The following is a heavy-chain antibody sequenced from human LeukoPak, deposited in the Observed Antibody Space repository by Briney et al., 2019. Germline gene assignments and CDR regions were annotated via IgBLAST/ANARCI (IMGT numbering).Heavy chain of an antibody. CDR1: GYTFTSYG. CDR3: ARDRLAYGSGSYRGGY. D-gene: IGHD3-10*01. V-gene: IGHV1-18*01. Sequence: ASVKVSCKASGYTFTSYGISWVRQAPGQGLERMGWISAYNGNTNYAQKLQGRVTMTTDTSTSTAYMELRSLRSDDTAVYYCARDRLAYGSGSYRGGYWGQGTLVTVSS. J-gene: IGHJ4*02. CDR2: ISAYNGNT.